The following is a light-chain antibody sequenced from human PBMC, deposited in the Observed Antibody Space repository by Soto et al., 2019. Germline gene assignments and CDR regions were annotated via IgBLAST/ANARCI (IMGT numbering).Light chain of an antibody. CDR2: LGS. V-gene: IGKV2-28*01. J-gene: IGKJ1*01. CDR1: QSLLHSNGYDS. Sequence: EIVMIRSALSLPVTPGEPASISCRSSQSLLHSNGYDSLDWYLQKPGQSPKLLIYLGSNRASGVPARFSGSGSGTDFTLKISRVEADDVGVYYCMQALQSPPTFGQGTKVEIK. CDR3: MQALQSPPT.